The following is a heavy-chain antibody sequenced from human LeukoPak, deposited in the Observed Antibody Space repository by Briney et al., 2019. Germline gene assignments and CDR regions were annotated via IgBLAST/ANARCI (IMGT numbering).Heavy chain of an antibody. V-gene: IGHV4-38-2*01. J-gene: IGHJ4*02. D-gene: IGHD3-10*01. CDR3: ARVKYYGSGSYYHYFDY. CDR1: LYSLSSGYY. Sequence: PSEALSVTFAVSLYSLSSGYYWGWIRQPPGKGLEWIGSNYHSESTYYNPTLKSRVTISVETSKNQFSLTLSSVTAADTAVYYCARVKYYGSGSYYHYFDYWGQGSLVTASS. CDR2: NYHSEST.